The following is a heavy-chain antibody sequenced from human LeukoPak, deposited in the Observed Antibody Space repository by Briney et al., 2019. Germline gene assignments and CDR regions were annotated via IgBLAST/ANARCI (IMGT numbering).Heavy chain of an antibody. J-gene: IGHJ4*02. V-gene: IGHV1-24*01. CDR1: GYTLTELS. CDR3: AAELMSGHFDH. Sequence: ASVNVSCNVSGYTLTELSMHWVRQAPGKGLEWMGGFDPEDDERIFAQKFQGRVTMTEDTSTDTAYMELSSLRSEDTAVYYCAAELMSGHFDHWGQGTLVTVTS. D-gene: IGHD3-3*01. CDR2: FDPEDDER.